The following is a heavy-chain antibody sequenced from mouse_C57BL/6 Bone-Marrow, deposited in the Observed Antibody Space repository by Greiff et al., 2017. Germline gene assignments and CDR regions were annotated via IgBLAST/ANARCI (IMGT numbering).Heavy chain of an antibody. Sequence: VQLQQPGAELVKPGASVKMSCKASGYTFTSYWINWVKQRPGKGLEWIGDIYPGSGSTNYNEKFKSKATLTVDKSSSTAYMQLSSLASEDSAVXYCALYYTWGQGTLVTVSA. CDR2: IYPGSGST. CDR3: ALYYT. J-gene: IGHJ3*01. CDR1: GYTFTSYW. V-gene: IGHV1-55*01. D-gene: IGHD1-1*01.